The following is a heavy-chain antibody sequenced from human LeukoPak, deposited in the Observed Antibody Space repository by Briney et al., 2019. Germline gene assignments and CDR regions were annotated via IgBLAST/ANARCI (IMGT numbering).Heavy chain of an antibody. CDR2: INSSGST. J-gene: IGHJ4*02. CDR1: SGSITTYY. V-gene: IGHV4-59*01. Sequence: SETLSLTCTVSSGSITTYYWSWIRQSPGKGLEWIGYINSSGSTNYNPSLKSRITMSVDTSKNQFSLRLSPVTAVDTAVYYCATLNIDSSSGWYFRYWGQGTQVTVPS. CDR3: ATLNIDSSSGWYFRY. D-gene: IGHD6-19*01.